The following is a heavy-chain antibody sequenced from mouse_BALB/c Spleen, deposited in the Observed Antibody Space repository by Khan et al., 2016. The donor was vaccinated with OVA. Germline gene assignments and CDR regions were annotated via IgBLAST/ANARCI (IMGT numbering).Heavy chain of an antibody. CDR1: GYSITRDYA. D-gene: IGHD1-1*01. V-gene: IGHV3-2*02. CDR3: ARGNYYGYAMDY. Sequence: EVQLQESGPGLVKPSQSLSLTCTVTGYSITRDYAWNWIRQFPGNKLEWMGYISYSGSTSYNPSLKSRISITREPSKNQFVLQLNSVTTEDTATDYCARGNYYGYAMDYWGQGTSVTVSS. J-gene: IGHJ4*01. CDR2: ISYSGST.